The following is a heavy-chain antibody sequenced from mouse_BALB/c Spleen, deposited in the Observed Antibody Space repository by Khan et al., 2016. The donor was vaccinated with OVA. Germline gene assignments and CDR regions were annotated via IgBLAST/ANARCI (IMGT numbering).Heavy chain of an antibody. J-gene: IGHJ2*01. Sequence: EVQLVESGGGLVRPGGSLKLSCAASGFTFNNYAMSWVRQTPEKRLEWVATVSSGGSYTYYPDSVKGRFTISRANADNTLCLQMSSLRSEDTAMYYCARQGGIYDGPFDYWGQGTTLTVSS. CDR1: GFTFNNYA. CDR2: VSSGGSYT. D-gene: IGHD2-3*01. CDR3: ARQGGIYDGPFDY. V-gene: IGHV5-9-3*01.